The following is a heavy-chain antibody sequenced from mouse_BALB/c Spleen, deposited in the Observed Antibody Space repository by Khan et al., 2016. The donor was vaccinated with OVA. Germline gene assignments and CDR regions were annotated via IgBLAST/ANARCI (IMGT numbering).Heavy chain of an antibody. CDR2: IYYSGTD. CDR1: GISITSGNYR. Sequence: EVQLQESGPGLVKPSQTVSLTCTVTGISITSGNYRWSWIRPFPGNKLEWIGNIYYSGTDTSNPSLTRRTTITRDTSNNQFFLEMNSLTAEDTASYDCARDFGSLYWDFDVWGAGTTVTVSS. D-gene: IGHD1-1*01. J-gene: IGHJ1*01. CDR3: ARDFGSLYWDFDV. V-gene: IGHV3-5*02.